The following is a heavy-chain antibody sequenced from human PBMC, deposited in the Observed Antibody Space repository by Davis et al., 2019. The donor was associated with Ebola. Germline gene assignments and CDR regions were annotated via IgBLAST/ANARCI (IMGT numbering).Heavy chain of an antibody. CDR2: VYRDGTT. CDR3: ARGDGYNFWDY. V-gene: IGHV3-53*01. D-gene: IGHD5-24*01. J-gene: IGHJ4*02. Sequence: GGSLRLSCAASGFTVSTNYMSWVRQAPGTGLEWVSVVYRDGTTYYSDSVKGRFTISRDISKNTLSLQMNSLRAEDTAVYYCARGDGYNFWDYWGQGTLVTVSS. CDR1: GFTVSTNY.